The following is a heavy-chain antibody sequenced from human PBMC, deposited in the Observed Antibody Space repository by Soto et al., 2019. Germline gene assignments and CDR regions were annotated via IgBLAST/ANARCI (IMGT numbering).Heavy chain of an antibody. CDR1: GFTFDDYG. V-gene: IGHV3-20*04. J-gene: IGHJ6*02. D-gene: IGHD5-12*01. Sequence: GGSLRLSCAASGFTFDDYGMSWVRQAPGKGLEWVSGINWNGGSTGYADSVKGRFTISRDNAKNSLYLQMNSLRAEDTALYYCARWMGSRYSGYEAFYYYYGMDVCGQGTTVIVSS. CDR2: INWNGGST. CDR3: ARWMGSRYSGYEAFYYYYGMDV.